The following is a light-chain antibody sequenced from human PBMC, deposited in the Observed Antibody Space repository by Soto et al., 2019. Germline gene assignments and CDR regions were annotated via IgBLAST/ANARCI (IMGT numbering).Light chain of an antibody. CDR3: QQYTNWPLI. J-gene: IGKJ5*01. Sequence: IVMTQSPATLSVSPGERATLSCRASQSVSSDLAWYQQKPGQSPRLLIYGASTRATGIPARFSGSGSGTEFTLTINSLQSADFAVYYCQQYTNWPLIFGQGTRLEIK. V-gene: IGKV3-15*01. CDR2: GAS. CDR1: QSVSSD.